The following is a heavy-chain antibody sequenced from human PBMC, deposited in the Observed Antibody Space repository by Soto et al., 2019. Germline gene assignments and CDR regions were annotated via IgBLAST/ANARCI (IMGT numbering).Heavy chain of an antibody. Sequence: EVQLVESGGGLVQPGGSLRLSCAASGFTFSSDWMSWVRQAPGKGLEWVANIKQDGSEKYYVDSVKGRFTISRDNAKNSLYLQMNSLTAEDTAVYYCARVLDIVVVPAALPGWFDLWGQGTLVTVSS. V-gene: IGHV3-7*01. CDR3: ARVLDIVVVPAALPGWFDL. CDR2: IKQDGSEK. CDR1: GFTFSSDW. D-gene: IGHD2-2*03. J-gene: IGHJ5*02.